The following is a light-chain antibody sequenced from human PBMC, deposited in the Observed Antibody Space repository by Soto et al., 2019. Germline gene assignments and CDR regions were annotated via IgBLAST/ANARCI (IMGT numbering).Light chain of an antibody. CDR2: YDS. CDR1: NIGSKG. CDR3: QVWDSSSDHVV. J-gene: IGLJ2*01. Sequence: VLTQPPSVSVAPGKTARITCGGNNIGSKGVHWYQQKPGQAPVLVIYYDSDRPSGIPERFSGSNSGNTATLTISRVEAGDEADYYCQVWDSSSDHVVFGGGTKLTVL. V-gene: IGLV3-21*04.